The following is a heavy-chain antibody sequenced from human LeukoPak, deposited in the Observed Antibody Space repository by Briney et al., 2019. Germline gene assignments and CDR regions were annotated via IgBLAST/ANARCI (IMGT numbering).Heavy chain of an antibody. CDR2: INPNSGGT. V-gene: IGHV1-2*02. CDR3: ARDGPRRGELLPFDY. J-gene: IGHJ4*02. D-gene: IGHD1-26*01. Sequence: ASVKVSCKASGYTFTGYYMHWVRQAPGQGLEWMGWINPNSGGTNYAQKFQGRVTMTRDTSISTAYMELSRLRSDDTAVYYCARDGPRRGELLPFDYWGQGTLVTVSS. CDR1: GYTFTGYY.